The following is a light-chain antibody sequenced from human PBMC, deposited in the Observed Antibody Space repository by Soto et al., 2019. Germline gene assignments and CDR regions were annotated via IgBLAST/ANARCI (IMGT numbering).Light chain of an antibody. CDR3: QQRTSWYT. J-gene: IGKJ2*01. CDR2: DAS. V-gene: IGKV3-11*01. Sequence: EIVLTQSPATLSLSPGERATLSCRASQTVTTYLAWYQQKPGQAPRLLIHDASKRAAGVPDRFSGSGSGTDFTLTLTSVEPEDFAIYYCQQRTSWYTFGQATKLEI. CDR1: QTVTTY.